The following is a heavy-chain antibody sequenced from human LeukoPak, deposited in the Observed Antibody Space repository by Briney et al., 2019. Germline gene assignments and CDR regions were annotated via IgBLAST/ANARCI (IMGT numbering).Heavy chain of an antibody. Sequence: ASVKVSCKASGYTFTSYGISWVRQAPGQGLEWMGGFDPEDGETIYAQKFQGRVTMTEDTSTDTAYMELSSLRSEDTAVYYCATGGGDGTLYFWGQGTLVTVSS. CDR2: FDPEDGET. J-gene: IGHJ4*02. CDR1: GYTFTSYG. CDR3: ATGGGDGTLYF. D-gene: IGHD2-21*01. V-gene: IGHV1-24*01.